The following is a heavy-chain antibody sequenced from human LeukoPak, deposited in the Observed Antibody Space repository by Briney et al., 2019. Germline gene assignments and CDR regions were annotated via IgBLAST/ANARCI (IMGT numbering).Heavy chain of an antibody. D-gene: IGHD3/OR15-3a*01. CDR3: AISGLAQPVGLWDY. CDR2: IIPIFGTA. V-gene: IGHV1-69*05. Sequence: SVKVSCKTSGGTFSSYAISWVRQAPGQGLEWMGRIIPIFGTANYAQKFQGRVTITTDESTSTAYMELSSLRSEDTAVYYCAISGLAQPVGLWDYWGQGTLVTVSS. CDR1: GGTFSSYA. J-gene: IGHJ4*02.